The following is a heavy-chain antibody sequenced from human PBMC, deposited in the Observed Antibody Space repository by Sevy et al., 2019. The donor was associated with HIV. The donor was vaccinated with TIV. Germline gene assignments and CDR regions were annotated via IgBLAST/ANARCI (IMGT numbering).Heavy chain of an antibody. D-gene: IGHD3-16*01. CDR2: ISWNSGIL. V-gene: IGHV3-9*01. Sequence: GGSLRLSCVASGFTFDDYAMHWVRQVPGKGLEWVAGISWNSGILGYVDSVKGRFTISSDDAKNSLSLQMKSLRPEDTALYDCAKERRRMVTFGAGTFDYWGLGTLVTVSS. CDR3: AKERRRMVTFGAGTFDY. J-gene: IGHJ4*02. CDR1: GFTFDDYA.